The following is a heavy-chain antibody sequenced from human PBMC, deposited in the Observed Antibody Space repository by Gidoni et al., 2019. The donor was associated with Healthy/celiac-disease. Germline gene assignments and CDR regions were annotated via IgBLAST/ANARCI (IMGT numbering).Heavy chain of an antibody. CDR3: ARGGYCSSTSCPEGYYYGMDV. Sequence: QVQLVQSGAEVKKPGSSVKVSCKASGGTFSSYAISWGRQAPGQGLEWMGGIIPIFGTANYAQKFQGRATITADESTSTAYMELSSLRSEDTAVYYCARGGYCSSTSCPEGYYYGMDVWGQGTTVTVSS. CDR1: GGTFSSYA. V-gene: IGHV1-69*01. D-gene: IGHD2-2*01. J-gene: IGHJ6*02. CDR2: IIPIFGTA.